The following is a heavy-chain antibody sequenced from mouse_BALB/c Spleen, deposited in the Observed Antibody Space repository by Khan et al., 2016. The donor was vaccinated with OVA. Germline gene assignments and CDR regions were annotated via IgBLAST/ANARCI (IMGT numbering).Heavy chain of an antibody. D-gene: IGHD1-1*01. J-gene: IGHJ3*01. CDR3: ARLAYYYDSEGFAY. V-gene: IGHV5-6*01. CDR1: GFTFSTYG. Sequence: EVELVESGGDLVKPGGSLKLSCAASGFTFSTYGMSWVRQTPDKRLEWVATVSPGGGYTYYPDSVKGRFTISRDTAKNTLYLQMSSLKSEDTAMVYCARLAYYYDSEGFAYWGQGTLVTVSA. CDR2: VSPGGGYT.